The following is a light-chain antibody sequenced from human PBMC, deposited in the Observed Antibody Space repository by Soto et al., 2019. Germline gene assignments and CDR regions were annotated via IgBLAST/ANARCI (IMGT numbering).Light chain of an antibody. J-gene: IGKJ5*01. CDR3: QQYNDWPPNT. Sequence: EIVMTQSPATLSVSPGERATLSCRASQRVSSNLAWYQQKPGQAPTLLIYGASTRATGIPARFSGSGSGTEFTLTISSLQSEDFAFYYCQQYNDWPPNTFGQGTRLEIK. V-gene: IGKV3-15*01. CDR1: QRVSSN. CDR2: GAS.